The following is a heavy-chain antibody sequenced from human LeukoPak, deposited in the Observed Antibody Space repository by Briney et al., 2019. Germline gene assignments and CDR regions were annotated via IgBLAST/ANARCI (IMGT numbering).Heavy chain of an antibody. V-gene: IGHV3-30-3*01. CDR1: GFTFSSYA. CDR2: ISYDGSNK. CDR3: AKRGTSGWYYFDY. J-gene: IGHJ4*02. Sequence: QSGGSLRLSCAASGFTFSSYAMHWVRQAPGKGLEWVAVISYDGSNKYYADSVKGRFTISRDNSKNTLFLQMNSLRPEDTAVYYCAKRGTSGWYYFDYWGQGTLVTVSS. D-gene: IGHD6-19*01.